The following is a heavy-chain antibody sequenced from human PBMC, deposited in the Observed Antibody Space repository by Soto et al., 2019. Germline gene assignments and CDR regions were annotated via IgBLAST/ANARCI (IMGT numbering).Heavy chain of an antibody. CDR2: IVVGSGNT. Sequence: ASVKVSCKASGFTFTSSAVQWVRQARGQRLEWIGWIVVGSGNTNYAQKFQERVTITRDMSTSTAYMELSSLRSEDTAVYYCAADGYSYGYSLGYYYGMDVWGQGTTVTVS. D-gene: IGHD5-18*01. CDR1: GFTFTSSA. V-gene: IGHV1-58*01. CDR3: AADGYSYGYSLGYYYGMDV. J-gene: IGHJ6*02.